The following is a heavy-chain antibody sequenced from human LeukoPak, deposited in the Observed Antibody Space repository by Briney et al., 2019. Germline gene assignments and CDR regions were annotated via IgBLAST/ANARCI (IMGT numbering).Heavy chain of an antibody. CDR1: GFTFSNHW. V-gene: IGHV3-7*01. CDR3: ARHVPRGRSDFDC. J-gene: IGHJ4*02. Sequence: PGGTLRLSCAASGFTFSNHWMTWVRQTPGPGPEWVANIDEDGDVKSYAESVKGRFSVSRDNGRTSLYLQMNSLSAEDAAIYYCARHVPRGRSDFDCWGQGVLVTVS. CDR2: IDEDGDVK. D-gene: IGHD5-12*01.